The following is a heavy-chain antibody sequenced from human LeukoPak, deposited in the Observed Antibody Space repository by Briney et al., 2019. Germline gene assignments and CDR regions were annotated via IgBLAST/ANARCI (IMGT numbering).Heavy chain of an antibody. V-gene: IGHV3-23*01. D-gene: IGHD5-24*01. CDR1: EFTLGNYA. J-gene: IGHJ4*02. CDR3: AKSSEMSTMFFDS. CDR2: IGSDGDT. Sequence: PGGSLRLSCEASEFTLGNYAMAWVRPTPEKGLEWVAGIGSDGDTYHADSVKGRFTISRDRSKNTLYLDMKRLRDDDTALYYCAKSSEMSTMFFDSWGQGALVTVPS.